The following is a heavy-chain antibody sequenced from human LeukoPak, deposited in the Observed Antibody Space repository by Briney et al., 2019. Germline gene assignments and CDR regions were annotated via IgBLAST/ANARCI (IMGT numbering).Heavy chain of an antibody. CDR1: GYTFTGYY. J-gene: IGHJ4*02. CDR2: INPNSGGT. Sequence: ASVKVSCKASGYTFTGYYMHWVRQAPGQGLEWMGWINPNSGGTNYAQTFQGRVTMTRDTSISTAYMELSRLRSDDTAVYYCARVEFDYDSSGYYDYWGQGTLVTVSS. D-gene: IGHD3-22*01. CDR3: ARVEFDYDSSGYYDY. V-gene: IGHV1-2*02.